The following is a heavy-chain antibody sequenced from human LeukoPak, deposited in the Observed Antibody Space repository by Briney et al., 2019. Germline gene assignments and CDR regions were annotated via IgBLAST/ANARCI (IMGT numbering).Heavy chain of an antibody. D-gene: IGHD2-2*01. V-gene: IGHV4-59*08. CDR2: IYYSGST. CDR1: GGSISSYY. J-gene: IGHJ5*02. CDR3: ARHAMAARQARFDP. Sequence: SETLSLTCTVSGGSISSYYWSWIRQPPGKGLGWIGYIYYSGSTNYNPSLKSRVTISVDTSKNQFSLKLSSVTAADTAVYYCARHAMAARQARFDPWGQGTLVTVSS.